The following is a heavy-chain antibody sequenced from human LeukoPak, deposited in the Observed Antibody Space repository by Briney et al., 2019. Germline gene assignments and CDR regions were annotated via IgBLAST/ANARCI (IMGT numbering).Heavy chain of an antibody. CDR2: IYTSGST. J-gene: IGHJ3*02. CDR1: GGSISSYY. CDR3: ARDPSSTTGGAFDI. Sequence: SETLSLTCTVSGGSISSYYWSWIRQPAGKGLEWIGRIYTSGSTNYNPSLKSRVAMSVDTSKNQFSLKLSSVTAADTAVYYCARDPSSTTGGAFDIWGQGTMVTVSS. V-gene: IGHV4-4*07. D-gene: IGHD2-2*01.